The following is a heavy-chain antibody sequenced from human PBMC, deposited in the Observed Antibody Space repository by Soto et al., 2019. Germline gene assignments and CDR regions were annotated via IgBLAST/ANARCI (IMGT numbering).Heavy chain of an antibody. CDR1: GGSINNNHYY. CDR3: ARAAVAGLVD. J-gene: IGHJ4*02. Sequence: SETLSLTCTVSGGSINNNHYYWGWVRQPPGKGLEWIGSISYSGTTYFNPSLKSRVVKSVDTSRNQFSLKLSSVTAADTAVYYCARAAVAGLVDWGQGTLVTVSS. D-gene: IGHD6-19*01. CDR2: ISYSGTT. V-gene: IGHV4-39*01.